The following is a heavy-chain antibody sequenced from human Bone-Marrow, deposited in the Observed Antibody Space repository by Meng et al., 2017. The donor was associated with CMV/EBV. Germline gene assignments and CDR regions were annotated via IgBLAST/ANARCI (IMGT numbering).Heavy chain of an antibody. Sequence: GGSLRLSCAASGFTFSSYAMHWVRQAPGKGLEWVAVISYDGSNKYYADSVKGRFTISRDNSKNSLYLQMNSLRAEDTAVYYCARGGYLIHGMDVWGQGITVTVSS. CDR3: ARGGYLIHGMDV. CDR2: ISYDGSNK. D-gene: IGHD3-22*01. J-gene: IGHJ6*02. CDR1: GFTFSSYA. V-gene: IGHV3-30-3*01.